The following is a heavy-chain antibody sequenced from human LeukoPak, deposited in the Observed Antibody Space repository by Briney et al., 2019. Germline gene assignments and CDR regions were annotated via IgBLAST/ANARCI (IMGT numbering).Heavy chain of an antibody. CDR1: GFTFSNYW. D-gene: IGHD3-22*01. Sequence: PGGSLRLSCAASGFTFSNYWMSWVRQAPGKGPEWVANMNQDGSEKYYVDSVKGRFTISRDNAKNSLYLQMNSLGAEDTAVYYCARFYYYDSRFDPWGQGTLVTVSS. CDR3: ARFYYYDSRFDP. CDR2: MNQDGSEK. V-gene: IGHV3-7*01. J-gene: IGHJ5*02.